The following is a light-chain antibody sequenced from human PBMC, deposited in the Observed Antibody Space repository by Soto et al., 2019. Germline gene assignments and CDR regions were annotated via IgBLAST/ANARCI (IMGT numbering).Light chain of an antibody. J-gene: IGLJ2*01. CDR1: SSDVGGYNY. V-gene: IGLV2-11*01. CDR2: DVS. Sequence: QSALTQPRSVSGSPGQSVTISCTGTSSDVGGYNYVSWYQQHPGKAPKLMIHDVSKRPSGVPDRFSGSKSGNTASLTISGLQAEDEADYYCCSYAGSYTHVVFGGGTKLTVL. CDR3: CSYAGSYTHVV.